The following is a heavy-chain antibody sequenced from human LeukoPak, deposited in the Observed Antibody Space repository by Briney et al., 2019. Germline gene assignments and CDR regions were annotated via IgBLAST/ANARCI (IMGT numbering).Heavy chain of an antibody. V-gene: IGHV3-7*01. CDR1: GFTFSSYW. D-gene: IGHD1-1*01. CDR3: ARGDNWDYYFYTDV. J-gene: IGHJ6*03. CDR2: IKQDGSEK. Sequence: GGSLRLSCAASGFTFSSYWMSWVRQAPGKVLEWVANIKQDGSEKYYVDSVKGRFTISRDNAKNSLYLQMSSLRAEDTAVYYCARGDNWDYYFYTDVWGKGTTVTVSS.